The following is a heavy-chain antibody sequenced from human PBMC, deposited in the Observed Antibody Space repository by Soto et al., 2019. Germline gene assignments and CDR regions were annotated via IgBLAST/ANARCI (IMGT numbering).Heavy chain of an antibody. V-gene: IGHV3-23*01. CDR1: VFTFSSYA. J-gene: IGHJ3*02. Sequence: GGSLRLSCAASVFTFSSYAMSWVRQAPGEGLEWVSAISGSGGSTYYADSVKGRFTISRDNSKNTLYLQMNSLRAEDTAVYYCAKDAGTMIVVAKGGDAFDIWGQGTMVTVSS. D-gene: IGHD3-22*01. CDR3: AKDAGTMIVVAKGGDAFDI. CDR2: ISGSGGST.